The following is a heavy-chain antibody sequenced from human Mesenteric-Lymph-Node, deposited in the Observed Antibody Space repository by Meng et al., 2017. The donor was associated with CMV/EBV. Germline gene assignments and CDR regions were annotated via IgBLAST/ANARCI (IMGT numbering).Heavy chain of an antibody. D-gene: IGHD3-9*01. Sequence: GSLRLSCTVSGGSVSSGSYYWSWIRQPPGKGLEWIGYIYYSGSTNYNPSLKSRVTISVDTSKNQFSLKLSSVTAADTAVYYCARGPSKLRYFDWLLWGWGQGTLVTVSS. V-gene: IGHV4-61*01. CDR3: ARGPSKLRYFDWLLWG. CDR2: IYYSGST. CDR1: GGSVSSGSYY. J-gene: IGHJ4*02.